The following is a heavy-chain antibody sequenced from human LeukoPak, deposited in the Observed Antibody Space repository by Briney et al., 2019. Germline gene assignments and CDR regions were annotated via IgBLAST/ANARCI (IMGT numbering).Heavy chain of an antibody. CDR3: ARGRYYYDSSGYKDLDY. CDR2: MNPNSGNT. Sequence: GASVKVSCKASGYTFTSYGISWVRQATGQGLEWMGWMNPNSGNTGYAQKFQGRVTMTRNTSISTAYMELSSLRSEDTAVYYCARGRYYYDSSGYKDLDYWGQGTLVTVSS. CDR1: GYTFTSYG. V-gene: IGHV1-8*02. J-gene: IGHJ4*02. D-gene: IGHD3-22*01.